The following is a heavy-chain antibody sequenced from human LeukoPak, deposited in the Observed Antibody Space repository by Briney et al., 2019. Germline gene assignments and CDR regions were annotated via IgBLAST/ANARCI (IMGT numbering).Heavy chain of an antibody. J-gene: IGHJ4*02. CDR1: GYSFSYYG. CDR2: ISTYNGNT. CDR3: ARERGGDSGSYHPTDY. D-gene: IGHD1-26*01. V-gene: IGHV1-18*01. Sequence: GASVKVSCKASGYSFSYYGINWVRQAPGQGLEWMGWISTYNGNTNYAQKFQGRVTMTTVTSTSTAYMELRSLRSDDTAVYYCARERGGDSGSYHPTDYWGQGTLVTVSS.